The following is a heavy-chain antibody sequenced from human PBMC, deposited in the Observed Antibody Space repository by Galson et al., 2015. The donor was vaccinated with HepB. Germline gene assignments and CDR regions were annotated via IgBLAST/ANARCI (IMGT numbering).Heavy chain of an antibody. CDR2: IKQDGSEK. J-gene: IGHJ4*02. D-gene: IGHD3-16*01. Sequence: SLRLSCAASGFNFKNYWMSWVRQAPGKGLEWVANIKQDGSEKYSVDSVKGRFTISRDNAKKLLYLQMNSLRAEDTAVYYCARCAWGTSYYFDYWGQGNLVTVSS. CDR1: GFNFKNYW. V-gene: IGHV3-7*05. CDR3: ARCAWGTSYYFDY.